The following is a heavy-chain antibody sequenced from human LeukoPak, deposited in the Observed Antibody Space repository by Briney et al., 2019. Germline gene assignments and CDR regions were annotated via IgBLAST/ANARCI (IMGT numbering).Heavy chain of an antibody. D-gene: IGHD3-22*01. CDR1: GYTFTSYG. J-gene: IGHJ4*02. CDR3: ARDDYYDSSGYLFDY. Sequence: ASVKVPCKASGYTFTSYGISWVRQAPGQGLEWMGWISAYNGNTNYAQKLQGRVTMTTDTSTSTAYMELRSLRSDDTAVYYCARDDYYDSSGYLFDYWGQGTVVTVSS. CDR2: ISAYNGNT. V-gene: IGHV1-18*01.